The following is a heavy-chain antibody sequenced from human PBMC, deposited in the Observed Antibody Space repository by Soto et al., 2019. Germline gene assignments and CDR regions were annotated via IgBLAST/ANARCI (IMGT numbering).Heavy chain of an antibody. CDR1: GYTYTGFG. Sequence: ATRKPACRVSGYTYTGFGVHWPRQAPGQGLEWMGWVNAYNGNTNYAQKFQGRVNMTADTSTSTAYMEMRSLRSDDTAVYYCAIGAAGITEIDIWGQDT. CDR2: VNAYNGNT. J-gene: IGHJ1*01. D-gene: IGHD6-25*01. V-gene: IGHV1-18*01. CDR3: AIGAAGITEIDI.